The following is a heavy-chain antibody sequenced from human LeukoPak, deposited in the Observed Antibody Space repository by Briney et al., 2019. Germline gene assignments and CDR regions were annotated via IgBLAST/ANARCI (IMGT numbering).Heavy chain of an antibody. CDR3: ASRAIGWYRDANLFDP. CDR1: GFTFSTYS. D-gene: IGHD6-19*01. CDR2: INSKSDTI. V-gene: IGHV3-48*04. Sequence: GGSLRLSCAASGFTFSTYSMNWVRQAPGKGLEWISYINSKSDTIYYAESVKDRFTISRDNAKNSLFLQMNSLRAEDTAVYYCASRAIGWYRDANLFDPWGQGTLVTVSS. J-gene: IGHJ5*02.